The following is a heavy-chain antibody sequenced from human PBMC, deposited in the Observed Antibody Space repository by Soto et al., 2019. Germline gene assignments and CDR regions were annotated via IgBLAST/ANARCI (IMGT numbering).Heavy chain of an antibody. J-gene: IGHJ4*02. CDR2: IYSGDST. CDR1: GFTVSSYY. CDR3: ARGFRVRNHLCFLDY. Sequence: GGSLRLSCAASGFTVSSYYMSWVRQAPGKGLECVSIIYSGDSTYYADSVKGRFTISRDSSKNTLDLQVGSLRVEDTAVYYCARGFRVRNHLCFLDYWGQGTQVTVS. V-gene: IGHV3-53*01. D-gene: IGHD2-2*01.